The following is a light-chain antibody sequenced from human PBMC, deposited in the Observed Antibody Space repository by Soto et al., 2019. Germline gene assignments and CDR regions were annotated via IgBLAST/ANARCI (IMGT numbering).Light chain of an antibody. CDR2: GAS. J-gene: IGKJ1*01. CDR1: QSVSSSY. V-gene: IGKV3-20*01. CDR3: QQYGSSPRT. Sequence: EIVLTPSPGTLSLSPGDRATLSCRASQSVSSSYLAWYPQKPGQAPRLLIYGASSRATGIPDRFSGSGSGADFTLTISRLEPEDFAVYYCQQYGSSPRTFGQGTKVDIK.